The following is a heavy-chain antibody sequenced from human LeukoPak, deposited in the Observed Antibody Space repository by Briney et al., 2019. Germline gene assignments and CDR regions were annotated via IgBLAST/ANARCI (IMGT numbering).Heavy chain of an antibody. J-gene: IGHJ4*02. CDR1: GFTFSSYS. Sequence: PGGSLRLSXAASGFTFSSYSMNWVRQAPGKGLEWVSYISSSSSTIYYADSVKGRFTISRDNAKNSLYLQMNSLRAEDTAVYYCAREDQRYDFWSGYYDFDYWGQGTLVTVSS. D-gene: IGHD3-3*01. V-gene: IGHV3-48*01. CDR3: AREDQRYDFWSGYYDFDY. CDR2: ISSSSSTI.